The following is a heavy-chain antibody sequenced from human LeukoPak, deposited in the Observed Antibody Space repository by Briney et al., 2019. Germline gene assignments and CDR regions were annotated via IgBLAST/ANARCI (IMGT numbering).Heavy chain of an antibody. J-gene: IGHJ4*02. CDR1: GGSISSYY. D-gene: IGHD4-23*01. CDR2: IYDSGST. V-gene: IGHV4-59*01. Sequence: NPSETLSLTCTVSGGSISSYYWSWIRQPPGKGLEWIGYIYDSGSTNYNPSLKSRVTISVDTSKNQFSLKLSSVTAADTAVYYCARDDTYGGYDYWGQGTLVTVSS. CDR3: ARDDTYGGYDY.